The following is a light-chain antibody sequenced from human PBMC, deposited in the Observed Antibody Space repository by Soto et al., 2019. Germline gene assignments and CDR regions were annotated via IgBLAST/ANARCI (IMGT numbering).Light chain of an antibody. CDR2: DDN. CDR1: SGSIATNF. J-gene: IGLJ3*02. V-gene: IGLV6-57*02. CDR3: QSYDSSNHWV. Sequence: NFMLTQPHSVSESPGKTVTISCTGSSGSIATNFVQWYHQRPGSAPTTVIFDDNLRPSGVPDRFSGSIDSSSNSATLTISGLNTADEGDYYCQSYDSSNHWVFGGGTKLTVL.